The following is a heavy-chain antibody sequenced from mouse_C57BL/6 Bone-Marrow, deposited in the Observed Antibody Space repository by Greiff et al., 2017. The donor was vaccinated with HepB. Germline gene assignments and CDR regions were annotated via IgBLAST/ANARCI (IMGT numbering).Heavy chain of an antibody. V-gene: IGHV1-87*01. CDR1: YTFSRRVH. J-gene: IGHJ2*01. Sequence: QVQLQQSGPELARPWASVKISCQAFYTFSRRVHFAIRDTNYWMQWVKQRPGQGLEWIGAIYPGNGDTSYNQKLKCKATLTADKSNSTAYMQLRSLTSEDSAVYYCASYYGSSGFDYWGQGTTLTVSS. CDR2: GQGLEWIG. CDR3: SEDSAVYYCASYYGSSGFDY. D-gene: IGHD1-1*01.